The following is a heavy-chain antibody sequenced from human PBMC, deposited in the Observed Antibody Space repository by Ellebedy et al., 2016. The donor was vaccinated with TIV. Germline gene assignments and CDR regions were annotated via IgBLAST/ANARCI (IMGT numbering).Heavy chain of an antibody. J-gene: IGHJ4*02. CDR2: INPNSGGT. CDR1: GYTFTSYD. V-gene: IGHV1-2*04. D-gene: IGHD2-21*01. CDR3: ARGMRQGLWWPYFDY. Sequence: ASVKVSCKASGYTFTSYDINWVRQAPGQGLEWMGWINPNSGGTNYAQKFQGWVTMTRDTSISTAYMELRRLRSDDTAVYYCARGMRQGLWWPYFDYWGQGTLVTVFS.